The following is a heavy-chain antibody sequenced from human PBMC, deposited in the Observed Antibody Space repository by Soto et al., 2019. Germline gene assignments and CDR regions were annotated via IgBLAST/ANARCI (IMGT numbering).Heavy chain of an antibody. D-gene: IGHD3-3*01. Sequence: PSENLSLTCTVSGGSIINGDYYWSWIRQSPGKGLEWIGYISNSGSSYYNPSFKGRLTTSLDTSKNQLSLHLSSVTAADTAVYYCARVGTIFGMVSKNWFDPWGQGILGTGSS. J-gene: IGHJ5*02. V-gene: IGHV4-30-4*01. CDR2: ISNSGSS. CDR3: ARVGTIFGMVSKNWFDP. CDR1: GGSIINGDYY.